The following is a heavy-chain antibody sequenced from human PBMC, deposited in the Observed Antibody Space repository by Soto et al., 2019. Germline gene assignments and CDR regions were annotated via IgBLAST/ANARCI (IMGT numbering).Heavy chain of an antibody. D-gene: IGHD5-18*01. CDR2: ISGSSVTI. CDR1: GFTFSHYS. V-gene: IGHV3-48*02. J-gene: IGHJ4*02. CDR3: ARSRGYTYGPDY. Sequence: GGSLRLSCATSGFTFSHYSMNWVRQAPGKGLEWVSYISGSSVTIHYADSVKGRFIISRDNAKNSLYLQMNSLRDEDTAVYYCARSRGYTYGPDYWGQGTLVTVYS.